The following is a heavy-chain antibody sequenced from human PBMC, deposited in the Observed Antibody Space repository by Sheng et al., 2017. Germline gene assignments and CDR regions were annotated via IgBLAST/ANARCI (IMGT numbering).Heavy chain of an antibody. Sequence: QVQLQESGPGLVKPSQTLSLTCTVSGGSISSGRLLLELDPAARREGTGVDWAVSIPVGAPTTTPPSRVESPISVDTSKNQFSLKLSSVTAADTAVYYCARLDWNYGSWFDPGAREPWSPSPQ. D-gene: IGHD1-7*01. CDR3: ARLDWNYGSWFDP. CDR2: SIPVGAP. CDR1: GGSISSGRLL. J-gene: IGHJ5*02. V-gene: IGHV4-61*02.